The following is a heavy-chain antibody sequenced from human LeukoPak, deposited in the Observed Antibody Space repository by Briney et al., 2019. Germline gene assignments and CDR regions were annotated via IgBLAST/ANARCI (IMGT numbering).Heavy chain of an antibody. V-gene: IGHV3-7*01. CDR1: GFTFSNYW. CDR2: IKQDGSER. CDR3: ARVGECSGGSCYSDY. Sequence: PGGSLRLSCAASGFTFSNYWMSWVRQAPGKGLEWVANIKQDGSERYYVDSVKGRFTISRDNAKNSLYLQMNSLRAEDTAVYYCARVGECSGGSCYSDYWGQGTLVTVSS. D-gene: IGHD2-15*01. J-gene: IGHJ4*02.